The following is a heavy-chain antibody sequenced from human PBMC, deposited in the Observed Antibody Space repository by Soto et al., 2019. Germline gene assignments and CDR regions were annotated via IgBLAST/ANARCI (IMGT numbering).Heavy chain of an antibody. Sequence: PSETLSLTCTVSGGSISSYYWSWIRQPPGKGLEWIGYIYYSGITNYNPSVESRVSMSVDTSKNQFSLRLYSVTAADTAVYYCVRGPYNYNSRYFDYWGQGTLVTVSS. V-gene: IGHV4-59*12. CDR2: IYYSGIT. D-gene: IGHD1-1*01. J-gene: IGHJ4*02. CDR3: VRGPYNYNSRYFDY. CDR1: GGSISSYY.